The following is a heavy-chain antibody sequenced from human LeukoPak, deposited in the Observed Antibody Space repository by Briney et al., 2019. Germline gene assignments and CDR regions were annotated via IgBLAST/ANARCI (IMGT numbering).Heavy chain of an antibody. CDR1: GYSFNSYG. CDR3: ARGVGIAAVGSFYYYMDV. V-gene: IGHV1-18*01. Sequence: ASVKVSCKASGYSFNSYGINWVRQAPGQGREWMGWINTHSGNTNYAQKFQGRVTMTTDTSTSTAYMELKSLRSDDTAVYYCARGVGIAAVGSFYYYMDVWDKGTTVTVS. D-gene: IGHD6-13*01. J-gene: IGHJ6*03. CDR2: INTHSGNT.